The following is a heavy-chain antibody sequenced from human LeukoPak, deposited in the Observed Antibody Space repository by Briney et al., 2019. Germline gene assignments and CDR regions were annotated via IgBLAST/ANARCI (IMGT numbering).Heavy chain of an antibody. CDR3: ARVKPTITMVRGVIINWFDP. CDR2: IIPIFGTA. V-gene: IGHV1-69*13. CDR1: GGTFSSYA. Sequence: SVKVSCKASGGTFSSYAISWVRQAPGQGLEWMGGIIPIFGTANYAQKFQGRVTITADESTSTAYMELSSLRSEDTAVYYCARVKPTITMVRGVIINWFDPWGQGTLVTVSS. J-gene: IGHJ5*02. D-gene: IGHD3-10*01.